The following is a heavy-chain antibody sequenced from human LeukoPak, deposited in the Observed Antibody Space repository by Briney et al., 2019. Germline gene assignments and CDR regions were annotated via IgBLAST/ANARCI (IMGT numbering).Heavy chain of an antibody. CDR1: GFTFSSYW. V-gene: IGHV3-7*01. Sequence: GGSLRLSCAASGFTFSSYWMSWVRQAPGKGLEWVANIKQDGSEKYYVDSVKGRFTISRDNAKNSLYLQMNSLRAEDTAVYYCARRTGLLPYYYYYGMDVWGQGTTVTVSS. CDR2: IKQDGSEK. J-gene: IGHJ6*02. D-gene: IGHD2-15*01. CDR3: ARRTGLLPYYYYYGMDV.